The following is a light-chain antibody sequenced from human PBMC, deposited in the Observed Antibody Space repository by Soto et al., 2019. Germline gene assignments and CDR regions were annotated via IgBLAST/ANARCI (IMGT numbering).Light chain of an antibody. J-gene: IGKJ1*01. CDR2: RAS. CDR1: QSISSW. V-gene: IGKV1-5*03. Sequence: IQMTQTNSTLSSSVGDRVTITCRASQSISSWLAWYQQKPGKAPKLLIYRASSLETGVPSRFTGSGSGTEFTLTISSLQPDDFATYYCQQYDSYPWTFGHGANVAIK. CDR3: QQYDSYPWT.